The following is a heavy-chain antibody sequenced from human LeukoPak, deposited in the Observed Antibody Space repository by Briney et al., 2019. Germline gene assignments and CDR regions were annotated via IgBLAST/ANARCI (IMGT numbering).Heavy chain of an antibody. Sequence: ASVKVSRKASGYTFTGYYMHWVRQAPGQGLEWMGWINPNSGGTNYAQKFRGRVTMTRDTSISTAYMELSRLRSDDTAVYYCARDRSTLNYFQHWGQGTLVTVSS. J-gene: IGHJ1*01. D-gene: IGHD2-2*01. CDR3: ARDRSTLNYFQH. CDR1: GYTFTGYY. V-gene: IGHV1-2*02. CDR2: INPNSGGT.